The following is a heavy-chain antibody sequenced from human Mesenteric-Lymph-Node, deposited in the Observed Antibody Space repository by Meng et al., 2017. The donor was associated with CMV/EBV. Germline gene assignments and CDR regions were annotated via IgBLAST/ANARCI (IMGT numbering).Heavy chain of an antibody. CDR1: GGTFSSYA. V-gene: IGHV1-69*05. Sequence: SVKVSCKASGGTFSSYAISWVRQAPGQGLEWMGGIIPIFGTANYAQKFQGRVTITTDESTSTAYMELSSLRSEDTAVYYCARDCSTISCFKDIKGGFDFWGQGTLVTVSS. J-gene: IGHJ4*02. CDR2: IIPIFGTA. D-gene: IGHD2-2*01. CDR3: ARDCSTISCFKDIKGGFDF.